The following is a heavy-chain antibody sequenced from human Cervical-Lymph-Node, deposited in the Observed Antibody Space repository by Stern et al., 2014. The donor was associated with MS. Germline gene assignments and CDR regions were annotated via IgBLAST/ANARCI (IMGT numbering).Heavy chain of an antibody. Sequence: VQLVQSGGGIVQPGGSLMISCVASGFNFRTYWMHWVRQGPGKGLEWVSRINGDGIVSTYADSVRGRFTISRNNANNTMSLQLDNLRVEDTAIYYCASAYRASGGQGTLVTV. V-gene: IGHV3-74*02. CDR2: INGDGIVS. CDR3: ASAYRAS. D-gene: IGHD1-1*01. J-gene: IGHJ4*02. CDR1: GFNFRTYW.